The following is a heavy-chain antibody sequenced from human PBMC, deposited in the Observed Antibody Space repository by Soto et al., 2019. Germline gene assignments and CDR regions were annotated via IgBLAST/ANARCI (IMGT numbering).Heavy chain of an antibody. CDR1: GFSLSNARMG. CDR2: IFSNDKK. CDR3: ARTYLPYGSGSYYPYYFDY. V-gene: IGHV2-26*01. Sequence: QVTLKESGPVLVKPTETLTLTCTVSGFSLSNARMGVSWIRQPPGKALEWLAHIFSNDKKSYSTSLKSRLTISKDTSKSQVVLTMTNMDPVDTATYYCARTYLPYGSGSYYPYYFDYWGQGTLVTVSS. J-gene: IGHJ4*02. D-gene: IGHD3-10*01.